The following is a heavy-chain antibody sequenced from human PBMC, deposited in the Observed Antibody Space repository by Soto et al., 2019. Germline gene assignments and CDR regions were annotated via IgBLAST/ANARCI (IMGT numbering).Heavy chain of an antibody. V-gene: IGHV1-24*01. CDR1: GYTLTELS. CDR3: ATVWFRDGYNMDWFDP. J-gene: IGHJ5*02. CDR2: FDPEDGET. Sequence: ASVEVSCKVSGYTLTELSMHWVRQAPGKGLEWMGGFDPEDGETIYAQKFQGRVTMTEDTSTDTAYMELSSLRSEDTAVYYCATVWFRDGYNMDWFDPWGQGTLVTVSS. D-gene: IGHD5-12*01.